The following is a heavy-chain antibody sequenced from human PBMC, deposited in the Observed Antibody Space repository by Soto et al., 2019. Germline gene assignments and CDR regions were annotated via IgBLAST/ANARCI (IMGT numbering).Heavy chain of an antibody. D-gene: IGHD2-21*02. Sequence: SETLSLTCSVSGASISSYYWSWIRQSPGKGLEFIGCMYSSGGTNYNPALKSRITISRDTSKNQLSLKLTSVTAADTAVYFCAKPQYTVVTPLDIWGQGTMVTVSS. CDR1: GASISSYY. CDR3: AKPQYTVVTPLDI. J-gene: IGHJ3*02. CDR2: MYSSGGT. V-gene: IGHV4-59*01.